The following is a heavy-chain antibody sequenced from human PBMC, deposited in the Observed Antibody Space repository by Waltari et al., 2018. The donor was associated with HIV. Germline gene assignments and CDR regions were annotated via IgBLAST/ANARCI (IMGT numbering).Heavy chain of an antibody. CDR2: ISAYNGNT. CDR3: ARDYYYDSSGYYPSDY. V-gene: IGHV1-18*01. J-gene: IGHJ4*02. CDR1: GYTFTSYG. D-gene: IGHD3-22*01. Sequence: VQLVQSGAEVKKPGAAVKVSCKASGYTFTSYGISWVRQAPGQGLEWMGWISAYNGNTNYAQKLQGRVTMTTDTSTSTAYMELRSLRSDDTAVYYCARDYYYDSSGYYPSDYWGQGTLVTVSS.